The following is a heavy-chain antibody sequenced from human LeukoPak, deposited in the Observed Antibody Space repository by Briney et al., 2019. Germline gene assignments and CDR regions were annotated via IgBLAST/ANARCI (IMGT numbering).Heavy chain of an antibody. CDR2: ISYDGSNK. CDR1: GFTFSSYA. Sequence: GRSLRLSCAASGFTFSSYAMHWVRQAPGKGLEWVAVISYDGSNKYYADSVKGRFTISRDNSKNTLYLQMNSLRAEDTAVYYCARGADSGYSSDNWGQGTLVSVSS. J-gene: IGHJ4*02. D-gene: IGHD3-9*01. CDR3: ARGADSGYSSDN. V-gene: IGHV3-30*04.